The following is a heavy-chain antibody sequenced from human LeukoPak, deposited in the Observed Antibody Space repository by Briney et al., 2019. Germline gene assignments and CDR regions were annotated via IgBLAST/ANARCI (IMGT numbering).Heavy chain of an antibody. V-gene: IGHV3-23*01. J-gene: IGHJ4*02. D-gene: IGHD1-1*01. CDR2: ISASGAGT. CDR3: AKGQRVLDY. Sequence: PGGSLRLSCAASGFSFDDYGMSWVRQRPGKGLEWVSGISASGAGTFYADSVKGRFTISRDKSKNTVYVEMNSLRAEDTAVYYCAKGQRVLDYWGQGTVVTVSS. CDR1: GFSFDDYG.